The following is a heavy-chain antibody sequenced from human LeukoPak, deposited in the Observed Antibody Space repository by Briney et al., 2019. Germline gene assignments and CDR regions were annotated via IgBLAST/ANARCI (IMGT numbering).Heavy chain of an antibody. CDR2: IKSKYDGGNT. V-gene: IGHV3-15*01. CDR1: GFTFSNAW. Sequence: GGSLRLPCAASGFTFSNAWMSWVRQAPGKGLEWVGRIKSKYDGGNTDYAAPVKGRFTISRDDSKNTVYLQMNSLKSEDTALYYCTTDDGSSGDPLDDWGQGTLVTVSS. J-gene: IGHJ4*02. CDR3: TTDDGSSGDPLDD. D-gene: IGHD4-17*01.